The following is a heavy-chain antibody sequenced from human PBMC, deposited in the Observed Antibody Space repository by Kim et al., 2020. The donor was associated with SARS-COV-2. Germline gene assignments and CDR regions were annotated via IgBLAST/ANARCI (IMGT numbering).Heavy chain of an antibody. Sequence: SETLSLTCTVSGGSISSYYWSWIRQPPGKGLEWIGYIYYSGSTNYNPSLKSRVTISVDTSKNQFSLKLSSVTAADTAVYYCARHYQDTPPPFDPWGQGTLVTVSS. CDR3: ARHYQDTPPPFDP. CDR2: IYYSGST. D-gene: IGHD2-15*01. CDR1: GGSISSYY. J-gene: IGHJ5*02. V-gene: IGHV4-59*08.